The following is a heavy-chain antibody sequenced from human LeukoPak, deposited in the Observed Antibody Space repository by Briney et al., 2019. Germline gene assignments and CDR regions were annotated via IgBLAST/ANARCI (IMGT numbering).Heavy chain of an antibody. J-gene: IGHJ4*02. CDR2: INHSGST. Sequence: SETLSLTCAVYGGSFSGYYWSWIRQPPGKGLEWIGEINHSGSTNYNPSLKSRVTISVDTSKNQFSLKLSSVTAADTAVYYCARQNYYGSGSPLRYWGQGTLVTVSS. CDR1: GGSFSGYY. V-gene: IGHV4-34*01. CDR3: ARQNYYGSGSPLRY. D-gene: IGHD3-10*01.